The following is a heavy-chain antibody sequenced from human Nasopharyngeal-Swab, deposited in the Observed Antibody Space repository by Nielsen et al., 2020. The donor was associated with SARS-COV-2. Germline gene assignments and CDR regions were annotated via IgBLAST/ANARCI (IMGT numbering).Heavy chain of an antibody. CDR2: ISYDGSNK. CDR3: ATTVTTLSGY. D-gene: IGHD4-17*01. J-gene: IGHJ4*02. V-gene: IGHV3-30*03. Sequence: WIRQSPGKGLEWVAVISYDGSNKYYADSVKGRFTISRDNSKNTLYLQMNSLRAEDTAVYYCATTVTTLSGYWGQGTLVTVSS.